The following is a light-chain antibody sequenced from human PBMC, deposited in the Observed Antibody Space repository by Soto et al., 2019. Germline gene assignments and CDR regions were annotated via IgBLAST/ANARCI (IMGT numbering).Light chain of an antibody. J-gene: IGLJ2*01. Sequence: QSVLTQPPSVSGAPGLRVTISCSGSGSNIGAGYDVHWYQQLPGTAPKLLIYGNINRPSGVPDRFSGSKSGTSASLAITGLXAXXAXXYYCQSYDISLSGYVVFGGGTKLTVL. CDR1: GSNIGAGYD. V-gene: IGLV1-40*01. CDR2: GNI. CDR3: QSYDISLSGYVV.